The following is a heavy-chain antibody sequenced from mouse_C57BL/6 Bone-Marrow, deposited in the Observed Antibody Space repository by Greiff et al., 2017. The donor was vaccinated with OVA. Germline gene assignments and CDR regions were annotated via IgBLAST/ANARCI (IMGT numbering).Heavy chain of an antibody. CDR2: IHPNSGST. V-gene: IGHV1-64*01. J-gene: IGHJ4*01. Sequence: QVQLQQPGAELVKPGASVKLSCTASGYTFTSSWMHWVKQRPGQGLEWIGMIHPNSGSTKYNEKFKSKATLTVDKSSSTAYMQLSSLTSEDSAVYYCARSRYDGSSYLWYAMDYWGQGTSVTVSS. CDR1: GYTFTSSW. D-gene: IGHD1-1*01. CDR3: ARSRYDGSSYLWYAMDY.